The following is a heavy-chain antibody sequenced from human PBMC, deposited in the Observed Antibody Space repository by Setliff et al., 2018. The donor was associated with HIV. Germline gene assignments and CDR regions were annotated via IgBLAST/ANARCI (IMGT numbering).Heavy chain of an antibody. CDR3: ARMSDSSDYYFDY. CDR1: GYSISSGYY. Sequence: SETLSLTCTVSGYSISSGYYWGWIRQPPGKGLEWIGSIDHSGSTYYNPSLMSRVTISVDRSKNQFSLKLSSVTAADTAVYYCARMSDSSDYYFDYWGQGTLVTVSS. J-gene: IGHJ4*02. CDR2: IDHSGST. D-gene: IGHD3-3*01. V-gene: IGHV4-38-2*02.